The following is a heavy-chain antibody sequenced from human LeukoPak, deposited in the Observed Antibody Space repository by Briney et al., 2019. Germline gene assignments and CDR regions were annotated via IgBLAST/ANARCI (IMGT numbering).Heavy chain of an antibody. D-gene: IGHD6-6*01. Sequence: SQTLSLTCAISGDSVSSNSAAWNWIRLSPSGGLEWLRRTYYRSKWYNDYAVSVKSRITINPDTSKNQFSLQLNSVTPEDTAVYYCARGGGYSSSSGFDYWGQGTLVTVSS. J-gene: IGHJ4*02. CDR1: GDSVSSNSAA. V-gene: IGHV6-1*01. CDR2: TYYRSKWYN. CDR3: ARGGGYSSSSGFDY.